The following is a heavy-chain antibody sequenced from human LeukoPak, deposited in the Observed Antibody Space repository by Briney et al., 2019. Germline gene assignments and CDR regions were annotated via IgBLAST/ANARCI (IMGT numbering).Heavy chain of an antibody. CDR1: GFTFSSYS. J-gene: IGHJ4*02. V-gene: IGHV3-21*01. CDR2: ISSSSYYI. D-gene: IGHD1-14*01. Sequence: PGGSLRLSCAASGFTFSSYSINWVRQAPGRGLEWVSTISSSSYYIYHADSMKGRFTISRDNAKDSVYLQMNSLRAEDTAVYYCARLAASGSGRWAPDYWGQGTLVTVSS. CDR3: ARLAASGSGRWAPDY.